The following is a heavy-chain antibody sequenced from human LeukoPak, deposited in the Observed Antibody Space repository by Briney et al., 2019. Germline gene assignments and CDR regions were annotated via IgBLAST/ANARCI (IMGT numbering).Heavy chain of an antibody. CDR3: ARRVGFRYDY. J-gene: IGHJ4*02. V-gene: IGHV1-8*02. CDR1: GYTFTDYY. CDR2: INPNSGNT. D-gene: IGHD6-25*01. Sequence: ASVKVSCKASGYTFTDYYIHWVRQSPGQGLEWMGWINPNSGNTGYAQKFQGRVTMTRNTSISTAYMELSSLRSEDTAVYYCARRVGFRYDYWGQGTLVTVSS.